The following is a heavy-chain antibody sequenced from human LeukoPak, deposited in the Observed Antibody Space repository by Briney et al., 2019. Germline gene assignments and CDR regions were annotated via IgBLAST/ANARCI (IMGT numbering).Heavy chain of an antibody. D-gene: IGHD1-1*01. J-gene: IGHJ5*02. CDR3: ARLAPLDP. Sequence: GGSLRLSCAASGLTFSSYSMNWVRQAPGKGLECVSSISSSSSYISYADSVKGRFTISRDNAKNSLYLQMNSLRAVDTAVYYCARLAPLDPWGQGTLVTVSS. V-gene: IGHV3-21*01. CDR1: GLTFSSYS. CDR2: ISSSSSYI.